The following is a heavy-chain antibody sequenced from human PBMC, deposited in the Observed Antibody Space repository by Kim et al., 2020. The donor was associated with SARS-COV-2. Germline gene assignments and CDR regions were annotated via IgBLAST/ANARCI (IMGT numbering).Heavy chain of an antibody. CDR2: ISSSSSYI. CDR1: GFTFSSYS. CDR3: AGPVRGYHNTASYYYYGMDV. D-gene: IGHD5-12*01. J-gene: IGHJ6*02. Sequence: GGSLRLSCAASGFTFSSYSMNWVRQAPGKGLEWVSSISSSSSYIYYADSVKGRFTISRDNAKNSLYLQMNSLRAEDTAVYYCAGPVRGYHNTASYYYYGMDVWGQGTTVTVSS. V-gene: IGHV3-21*01.